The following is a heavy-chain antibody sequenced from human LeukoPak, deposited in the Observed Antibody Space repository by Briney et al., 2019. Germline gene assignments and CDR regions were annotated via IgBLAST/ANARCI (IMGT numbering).Heavy chain of an antibody. D-gene: IGHD3-10*01. CDR1: GYTFTNYD. CDR3: ARGRGGTVVRGYVDY. Sequence: ASVKVSCKASGYTFTNYDIMWVRQATGQGPEWMGWMNSNTGNTGSAQKFQGRVTMTRDTSINTAYMELHSLTSEDTAVYYCARGRGGTVVRGYVDYWGQGTLVTVSS. V-gene: IGHV1-8*01. CDR2: MNSNTGNT. J-gene: IGHJ4*02.